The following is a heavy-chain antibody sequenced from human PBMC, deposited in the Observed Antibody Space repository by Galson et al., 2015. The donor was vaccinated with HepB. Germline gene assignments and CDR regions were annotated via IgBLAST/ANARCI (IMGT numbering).Heavy chain of an antibody. V-gene: IGHV3-23*01. CDR1: GFTLRTYA. D-gene: IGHD6-19*01. J-gene: IGHJ4*02. CDR2: VTGGGDTT. Sequence: LRLSCAASGFTLRTYAMTWVRQAPGKGLEWVSTVTGGGDTTFYADSVRGRFTISRDDSKNTLYLQTSSLRVEDTAIYYCTKDFPGRRGWNGYIDCWGQGTLVTVSS. CDR3: TKDFPGRRGWNGYIDC.